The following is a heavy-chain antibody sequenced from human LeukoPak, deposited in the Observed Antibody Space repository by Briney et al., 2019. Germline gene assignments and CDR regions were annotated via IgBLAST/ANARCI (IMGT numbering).Heavy chain of an antibody. CDR3: ARGEYSYNWFDP. CDR2: IDPSDSYT. D-gene: IGHD3-16*01. J-gene: IGHJ5*02. CDR1: GYSFTSYW. V-gene: IGHV5-10-1*01. Sequence: GESLKISCKGSGYSFTSYWISWVRQMPGKGLEWMGRIDPSDSYTNYSPSFQGHVTISADKSISTAYLQWSSLKASDTAMYYCARGEYSYNWFDPWGQGTLVTVSS.